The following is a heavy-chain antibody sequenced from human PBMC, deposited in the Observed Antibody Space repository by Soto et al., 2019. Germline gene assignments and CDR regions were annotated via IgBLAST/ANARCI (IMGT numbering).Heavy chain of an antibody. CDR2: INHSGST. Sequence: VQLRQWGAGLLKPSETLSLTCAVYGGSFSGYYWSWIRQPPGKGLEWIGEINHSGSTNYNPSLKSRVTISVDTSKNQFSLKLSSVTAADTAAYYCASSSTGNGYFDYWGQGTLVTVSS. CDR1: GGSFSGYY. CDR3: ASSSTGNGYFDY. V-gene: IGHV4-34*01. D-gene: IGHD4-17*01. J-gene: IGHJ4*02.